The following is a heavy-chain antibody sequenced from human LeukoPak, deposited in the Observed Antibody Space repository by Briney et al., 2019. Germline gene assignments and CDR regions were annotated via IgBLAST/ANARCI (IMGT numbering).Heavy chain of an antibody. Sequence: SDTLSLTCAIYGGSCSGYYWSWIRQPPGKGLEWIGSIYYSGRTYYNPSLKSRVTISVDTSKNQFSLKLRSVTAADTAVYYCARGHVGSYAYYYYYGMDVWGQGTTVTVSS. CDR1: GGSCSGYY. J-gene: IGHJ6*02. V-gene: IGHV4-34*01. CDR3: ARGHVGSYAYYYYYGMDV. D-gene: IGHD2-8*01. CDR2: IYYSGRT.